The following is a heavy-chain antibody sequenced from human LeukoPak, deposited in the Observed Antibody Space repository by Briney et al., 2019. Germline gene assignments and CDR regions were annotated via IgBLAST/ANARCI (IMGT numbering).Heavy chain of an antibody. CDR1: RSTFSRSA. D-gene: IGHD1-26*01. CDR3: ARDDGSATMGFDS. J-gene: IGHJ4*02. V-gene: IGHV1-69*13. Sequence: SVKVSCKASRSTFSRSAISWVRQAPGQGLEWMGGVIPILGTTNYTQRFQDRVSITSGDSTSTSYMEFRNLRSVDTAVYYCARDDGSATMGFDSWGQGTLVTVSS. CDR2: VIPILGTT.